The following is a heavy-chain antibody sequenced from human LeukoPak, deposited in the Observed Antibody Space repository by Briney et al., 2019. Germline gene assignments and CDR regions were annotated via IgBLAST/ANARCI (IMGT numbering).Heavy chain of an antibody. Sequence: ASVKVSCKASGYTFTDYYMHWVRQAPGQGLEWMGWMNPNTSGTNYPQKFQGRVTMTRDTSISTAYMELSSLRSDDTAVYYCARALYYNGRYRVDSWGQGTLVTVST. V-gene: IGHV1-2*02. CDR1: GYTFTDYY. CDR3: ARALYYNGRYRVDS. D-gene: IGHD3-10*01. CDR2: MNPNTSGT. J-gene: IGHJ4*02.